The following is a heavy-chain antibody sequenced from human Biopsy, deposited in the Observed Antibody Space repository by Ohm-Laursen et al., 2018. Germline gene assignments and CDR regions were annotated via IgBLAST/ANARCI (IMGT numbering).Heavy chain of an antibody. Sequence: SDTLSLTCTVSGDSISSYYWSWIRQPPGKGLQWIGYVYYTGSTDYNPSLQSRVTISVDTSKNHFSLRLRSVTIADTAIYYCARDRGYYSDRTVPGYFDLWGRGTLVTVSS. CDR3: ARDRGYYSDRTVPGYFDL. CDR1: GDSISSYY. CDR2: VYYTGST. V-gene: IGHV4-59*01. D-gene: IGHD3-22*01. J-gene: IGHJ2*01.